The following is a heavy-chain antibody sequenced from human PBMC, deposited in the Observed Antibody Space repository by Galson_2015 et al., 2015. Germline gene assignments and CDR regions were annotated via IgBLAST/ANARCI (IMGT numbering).Heavy chain of an antibody. V-gene: IGHV3-21*01. Sequence: SLRLSCAASGFTFSSYSMNWVRQAPGKGLEWVSSISSSSSYIYYADSVKGRFTISRDNAKNSLYLQMNSLRAEDTAVYYCARATQEIYYYYYMDVWGKGTTVTVSS. CDR3: ARATQEIYYYYYMDV. D-gene: IGHD5-24*01. CDR1: GFTFSSYS. J-gene: IGHJ6*03. CDR2: ISSSSSYI.